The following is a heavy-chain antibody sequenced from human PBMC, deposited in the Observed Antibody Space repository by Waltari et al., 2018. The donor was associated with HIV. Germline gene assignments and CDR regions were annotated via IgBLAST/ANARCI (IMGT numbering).Heavy chain of an antibody. J-gene: IGHJ3*02. CDR1: GGSFSGYY. D-gene: IGHD3-22*01. CDR3: ARGFYRDYYDSSGYSI. CDR2: MNHIGST. Sequence: QVQLQQWGAGLLKPSETLSLTCAVYGGSFSGYYWSWIRQPPGKGLEWIGEMNHIGSTNYNPSLNGRVTISVDTSKNQFSLKLSSVTAADTAVYYCARGFYRDYYDSSGYSIWGQGTMVTVSS. V-gene: IGHV4-34*01.